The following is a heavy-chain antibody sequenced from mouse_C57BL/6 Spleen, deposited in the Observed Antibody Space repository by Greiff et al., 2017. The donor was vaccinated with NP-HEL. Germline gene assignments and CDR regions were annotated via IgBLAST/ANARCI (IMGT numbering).Heavy chain of an antibody. J-gene: IGHJ3*01. Sequence: EVKLMESGPELVKPGASVKIPCKASGYTFTDYNMDWVKQSHGKSLEWIGDINPNNGGTIYNQKFKGKATLTVDKSSSTAYMELRSLTSEDTAVYYCARSGVFYGSSYVGAYWGQGTLVTVSA. CDR2: INPNNGGT. D-gene: IGHD1-1*01. CDR3: ARSGVFYGSSYVGAY. CDR1: GYTFTDYN. V-gene: IGHV1-18*01.